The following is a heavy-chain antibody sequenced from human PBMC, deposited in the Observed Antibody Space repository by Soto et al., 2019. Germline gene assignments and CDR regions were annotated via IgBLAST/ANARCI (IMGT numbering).Heavy chain of an antibody. CDR3: ARDSSTGSGSYFPFDY. CDR1: GGSVSSGSYY. CDR2: IYYSGST. Sequence: PSETLSLTCTVSGGSVSSGSYYWSWIRQPPGKGLEWIGYIYYSGSTNYNPSLKSRVTISVDTSKNQFSLKLSSVTAADTAVYYCARDSSTGSGSYFPFDYWGQGTLVTVSS. J-gene: IGHJ4*02. V-gene: IGHV4-61*01. D-gene: IGHD1-26*01.